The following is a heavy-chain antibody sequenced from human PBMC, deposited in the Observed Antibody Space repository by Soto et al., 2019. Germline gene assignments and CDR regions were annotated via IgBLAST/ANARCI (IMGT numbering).Heavy chain of an antibody. J-gene: IGHJ4*02. CDR3: ARSLQNTVTIDY. CDR1: GGSISSGGYS. V-gene: IGHV4-30-2*01. CDR2: IYHSGST. Sequence: SETLSLTCAVSGGSISSGGYSWSWIRQPPGKGLEWIGYIYHSGSTYYNPSLKSRVTISVDRSKNQFSLKLSSVTAADTAVYYCARSLQNTVTIDYWGQGTLGTAPQ. D-gene: IGHD4-17*01.